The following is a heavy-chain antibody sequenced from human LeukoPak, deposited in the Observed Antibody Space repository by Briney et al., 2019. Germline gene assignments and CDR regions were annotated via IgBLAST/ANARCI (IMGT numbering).Heavy chain of an antibody. CDR2: IRGGAMRT. J-gene: IGHJ4*02. D-gene: IGHD3-22*01. CDR1: GFTFSSFA. V-gene: IGHV3-23*01. CDR3: AKAGAWTYYYESNTVVGFDY. Sequence: PGGSLRLSCAASGFTFSSFAMTWVRQAPGKGLEWVSTIRGGAMRTHYADSVKGRFIISRDNSKNTLYLQMNSLRAEDTAVYFCAKAGAWTYYYESNTVVGFDYWGQGTLVTVP.